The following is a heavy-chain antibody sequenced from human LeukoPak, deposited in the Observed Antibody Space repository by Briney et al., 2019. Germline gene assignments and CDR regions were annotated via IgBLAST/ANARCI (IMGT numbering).Heavy chain of an antibody. J-gene: IGHJ4*02. D-gene: IGHD3-10*01. Sequence: ASVKVSCKASGYTFTGYYMHWVRQAPGQGLEWMGWINPNSGGTNYAQKFQGRVTMTRDTSISTAYMELSRLRSDDTAVYYCARDYGSGTVYYFDYWGQGTLVTVSS. CDR1: GYTFTGYY. V-gene: IGHV1-2*02. CDR2: INPNSGGT. CDR3: ARDYGSGTVYYFDY.